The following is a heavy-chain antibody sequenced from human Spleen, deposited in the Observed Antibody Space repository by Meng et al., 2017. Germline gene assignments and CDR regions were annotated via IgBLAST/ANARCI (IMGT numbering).Heavy chain of an antibody. V-gene: IGHV4-30-4*01. D-gene: IGHD4-23*01. CDR1: GGSISNADYY. Sequence: QVQLQESGPGLVKPSQTLSLTCTVSGGSISNADYYWSWIRQPPGKGLEWIGYIYYSGSTYYNPSLRSRVTFSVDTSKNQFSLKLSSVTAADTAVYYCARESPPTVVTPMGQWGQGILVTVSS. CDR2: IYYSGST. CDR3: ARESPPTVVTPMGQ. J-gene: IGHJ4*02.